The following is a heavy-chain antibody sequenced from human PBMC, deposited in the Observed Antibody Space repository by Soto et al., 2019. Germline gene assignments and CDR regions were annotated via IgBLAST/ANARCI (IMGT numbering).Heavy chain of an antibody. CDR3: ASDRWELLLSWFDP. CDR2: INSDGSST. V-gene: IGHV3-74*02. CDR1: GFTFSSYA. J-gene: IGHJ5*02. D-gene: IGHD1-26*01. Sequence: EVQLLESGGGLVQPGGSLRLSCAASGFTFSSYAMSWVRQAPGKGLVWVSRINSDGSSTSYADSVKGRFTISRDNAKTTLYLQMNSLRADETSVYYCASDRWELLLSWFDPWGQGPLVTLAS.